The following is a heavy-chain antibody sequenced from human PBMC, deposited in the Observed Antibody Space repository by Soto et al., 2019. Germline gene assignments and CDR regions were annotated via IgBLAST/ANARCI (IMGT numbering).Heavy chain of an antibody. CDR1: GYTFTSYA. V-gene: IGHV1-3*01. J-gene: IGHJ6*02. CDR2: INAGNGNT. CDR3: AREGGTYNWNFHYYYGMDV. D-gene: IGHD1-7*01. Sequence: QVQLVQSGAEVKKPGASVKVSCKASGYTFTSYAMHWVRQAPGQRLEWMGWINAGNGNTKYSQKFQGRVTITRDTSASTAYMELSSLRSEDTAVYYCAREGGTYNWNFHYYYGMDVWGQGTTVTVSS.